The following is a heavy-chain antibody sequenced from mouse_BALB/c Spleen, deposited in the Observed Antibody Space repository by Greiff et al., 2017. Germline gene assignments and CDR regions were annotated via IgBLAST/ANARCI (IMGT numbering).Heavy chain of an antibody. D-gene: IGHD1-1*01. V-gene: IGHV5-12-1*01. Sequence: EVKLMESGGGLVKPGGSLKLSCAASGFAFSSYDMSWVRQTPEKRLEWVAYISSGGGSTYYPDTVKGRFTISRDNAKNTLYLQMSSLKSEDTAMYYCARQVYGSSYSYWYFDVWGAGTTVTVSS. CDR2: ISSGGGST. CDR3: ARQVYGSSYSYWYFDV. CDR1: GFAFSSYD. J-gene: IGHJ1*01.